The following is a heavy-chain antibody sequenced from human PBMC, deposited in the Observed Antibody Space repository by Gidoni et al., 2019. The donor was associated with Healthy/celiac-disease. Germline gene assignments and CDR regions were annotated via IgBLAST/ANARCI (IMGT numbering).Heavy chain of an antibody. D-gene: IGHD1-1*01. CDR1: GGSISSSSYY. Sequence: QLQLQESGPGLVKPSETLSLTCTVSGGSISSSSYYWGWIRQPPGKGLEWIGSIYYSGSTYYNPSLKSRVTISVDTSKNQFSLKLSSVTAADTAVYYCARDHPKLEIDYWGQGTLVTVSS. V-gene: IGHV4-39*07. J-gene: IGHJ4*02. CDR2: IYYSGST. CDR3: ARDHPKLEIDY.